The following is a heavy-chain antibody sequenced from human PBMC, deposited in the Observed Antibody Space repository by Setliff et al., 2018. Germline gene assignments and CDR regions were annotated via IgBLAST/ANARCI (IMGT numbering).Heavy chain of an antibody. CDR3: VRAPPTIVIPPGRAFFDP. CDR2: ISAYNGNI. CDR1: GYTFTSYG. V-gene: IGHV1-18*01. D-gene: IGHD2-2*01. J-gene: IGHJ5*02. Sequence: ASVKVSCKASGYTFTSYGVSWVRQAPGQGLEWMGWISAYNGNINYAQKFQGRVTMTTDTYTSTANMELRSLRSDDTAVYYCVRAPPTIVIPPGRAFFDPWGQGTLVTVSS.